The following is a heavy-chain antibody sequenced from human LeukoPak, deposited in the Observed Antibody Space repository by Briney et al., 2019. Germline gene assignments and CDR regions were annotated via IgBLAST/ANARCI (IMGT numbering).Heavy chain of an antibody. CDR3: TTTYYYDSSGYPALGAFDI. D-gene: IGHD3-22*01. V-gene: IGHV1-69*13. CDR2: IIPIFGTA. CDR1: GYTFTNYY. Sequence: GASVKVSCKASGYTFTNYYIHWVRQAPGQGLEWMGGIIPIFGTANYAQKFQGRVTITADESTSTAYMELSSLRSEDTAVYYCTTTYYYDSSGYPALGAFDIWGQGTMVTVSS. J-gene: IGHJ3*02.